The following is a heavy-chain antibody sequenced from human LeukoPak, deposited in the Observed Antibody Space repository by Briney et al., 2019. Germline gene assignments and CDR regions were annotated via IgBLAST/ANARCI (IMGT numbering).Heavy chain of an antibody. CDR1: GFSVSNNY. CDR3: AREESDWLLRYFDY. CDR2: IYSGGST. J-gene: IGHJ4*02. Sequence: GGSLRLSCAVSGFSVSNNYMSWVRQAPGKGLEWVSVIYSGGSTYYADSVKGRFTISRDSSKNTLYLQMNSLRAEDAAVYYCAREESDWLLRYFDYWGQGTLVTVSS. D-gene: IGHD3-9*01. V-gene: IGHV3-66*01.